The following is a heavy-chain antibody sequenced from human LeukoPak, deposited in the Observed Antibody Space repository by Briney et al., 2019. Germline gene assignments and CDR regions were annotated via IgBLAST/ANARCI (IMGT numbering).Heavy chain of an antibody. D-gene: IGHD3/OR15-3a*01. CDR3: AKRTEFWNHYFFDY. V-gene: IGHV4-59*01. CDR2: IYNSDST. Sequence: SSKTLSLTCRVSGGSISSYYWSWIRQPPGKGLEWIGYIYNSDSTNYKPSLKCRAHISVATYKNQFSLKLTSGTPADTDTYYYAKRTEFWNHYFFDYWGQGTQVTVSS. CDR1: GGSISSYY. J-gene: IGHJ4*02.